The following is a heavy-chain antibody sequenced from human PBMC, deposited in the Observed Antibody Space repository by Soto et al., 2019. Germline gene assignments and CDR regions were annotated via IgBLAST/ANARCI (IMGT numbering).Heavy chain of an antibody. CDR2: ISNSDETT. CDR1: GFIFTDYS. CDR3: ARDPKRRDGYNFDS. J-gene: IGHJ4*02. V-gene: IGHV3-11*01. D-gene: IGHD5-12*01. Sequence: QVQLVESGGGLVEPGGSLRLSCSASGFIFTDYSMTWIRQATGKGLEWVSYISNSDETTQYADSVKGRFSVSRDNAKKVLFLQMNSLRVDDTAVYYCARDPKRRDGYNFDSWGRGALVTVSS.